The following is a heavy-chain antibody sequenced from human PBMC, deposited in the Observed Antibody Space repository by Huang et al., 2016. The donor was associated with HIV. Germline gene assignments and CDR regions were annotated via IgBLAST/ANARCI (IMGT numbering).Heavy chain of an antibody. D-gene: IGHD2-8*02. CDR1: EFTWSSYG. J-gene: IGHJ4*02. CDR2: ISGSSGNT. V-gene: IGHV3-23*01. Sequence: EVQLLESGGGLVQPGGSLRLPCTASEFTWSSYGMSWVRQAPGKGMGWVSSISGSSGNTYYAYSVKGRFTISRYKSKNTLYLQMNSLRAEDTAVYFCAKKGGLTGFQPLDYWGQGTQVTVSS. CDR3: AKKGGLTGFQPLDY.